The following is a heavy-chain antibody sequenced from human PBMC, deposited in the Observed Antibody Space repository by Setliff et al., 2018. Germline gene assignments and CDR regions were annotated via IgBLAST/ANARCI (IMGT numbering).Heavy chain of an antibody. CDR1: GGSISNYY. CDR3: ARKGIAALSGAFDM. J-gene: IGHJ3*02. Sequence: SETMSLTCTVSGGSISNYYWSWIRQPAGKGLEWIGRIYTSGSTNYNPSLKSRVTMSVDTSRNQFSLKLSSVTAADTAVYYCARKGIAALSGAFDMWGQGTMVTVSS. V-gene: IGHV4-4*07. CDR2: IYTSGST. D-gene: IGHD6-25*01.